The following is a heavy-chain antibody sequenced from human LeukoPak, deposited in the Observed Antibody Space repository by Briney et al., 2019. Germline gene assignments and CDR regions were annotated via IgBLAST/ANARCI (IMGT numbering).Heavy chain of an antibody. V-gene: IGHV3-30*18. CDR3: AKVFFMDY. D-gene: IGHD2-8*01. J-gene: IGHJ4*02. CDR2: ISYDGSNK. CDR1: GFTFSSFG. Sequence: GGSLGPSFEALGFTFSSFGMHWVGQAPGKGLEWVAVISYDGSNKSYADSVKGRFTISRDNSKNTLYLQMNSLRAEDTAVYYCAKVFFMDYWGQGTLVTVSS.